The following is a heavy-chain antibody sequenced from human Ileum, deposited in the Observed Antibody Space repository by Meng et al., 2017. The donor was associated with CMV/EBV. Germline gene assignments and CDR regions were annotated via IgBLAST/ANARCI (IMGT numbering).Heavy chain of an antibody. J-gene: IGHJ6*02. D-gene: IGHD5-12*01. V-gene: IGHV4-61*01. CDR1: GGSVSSGSYY. Sequence: SETLSLTCTVSGGSVSSGSYYWSWIRQPPGKGLEWIGYTYYSGSTNYNPSLKSRVTISVDTSKNQFSLKLSSVTAADTAVYYCARGPPLYRRLYYYYYGMDVWGQGTTVTVSS. CDR2: TYYSGST. CDR3: ARGPPLYRRLYYYYYGMDV.